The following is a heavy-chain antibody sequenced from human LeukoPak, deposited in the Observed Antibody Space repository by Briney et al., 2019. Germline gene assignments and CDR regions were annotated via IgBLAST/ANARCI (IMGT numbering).Heavy chain of an antibody. CDR2: IYTSGST. Sequence: SETLSLTCAVYGGSFSSYYWSWIRQPAGKGLEWIGRIYTSGSTNYNPSLKSRVTMSVDTSKNQFSLKLSSVTAADTAVYYCARDGEKSGSYYSYWGQGTLVTVSS. CDR3: ARDGEKSGSYYSY. J-gene: IGHJ4*02. V-gene: IGHV4-4*07. D-gene: IGHD1-26*01. CDR1: GGSFSSYY.